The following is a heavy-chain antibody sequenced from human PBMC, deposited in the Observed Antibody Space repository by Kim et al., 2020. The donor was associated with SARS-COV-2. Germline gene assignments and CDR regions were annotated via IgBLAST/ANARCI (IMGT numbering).Heavy chain of an antibody. J-gene: IGHJ6*02. V-gene: IGHV6-1*01. CDR2: TYYRSKWYN. CDR1: GDSVSSNSAA. D-gene: IGHD3-10*01. CDR3: SKESYGSGEIVAAYYYYGMDV. Sequence: SQTLSLTCAISGDSVSSNSAAWNWIRQSPSRGLEWLGRTYYRSKWYNDYAVSVKSRITINPDTSKNQFSLQLNSVTPEDTAVYYCSKESYGSGEIVAAYYYYGMDVWGQGTTVTVSS.